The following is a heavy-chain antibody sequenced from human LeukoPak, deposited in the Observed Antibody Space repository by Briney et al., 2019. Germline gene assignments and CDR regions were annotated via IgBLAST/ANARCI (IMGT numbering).Heavy chain of an antibody. Sequence: NSSEALSLTCTVSGGSISSYYWSWIRQPPGKGLEWIGEIYHSGTTNYNPSLKSRVTISVDKSKNQFSVKLSSVTAADTAVYYCARAYNWKYYGYWGQGTLVTVSS. J-gene: IGHJ4*02. V-gene: IGHV4-59*12. CDR3: ARAYNWKYYGY. CDR1: GGSISSYY. D-gene: IGHD1-20*01. CDR2: IYHSGTT.